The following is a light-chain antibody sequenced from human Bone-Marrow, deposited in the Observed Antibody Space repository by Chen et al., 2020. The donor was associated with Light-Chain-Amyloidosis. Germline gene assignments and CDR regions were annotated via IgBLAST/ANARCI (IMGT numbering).Light chain of an antibody. CDR2: DAS. CDR3: QQRRNWPPT. J-gene: IGKJ1*01. Sequence: EIVLTQSPATLSLSPGERATLPCRASQSVSSYLAWYQQKPGQAPRLLIYDASNRATGIPARCSGSGSGTDFTLNVSSLEPEDVAVYYCQQRRNWPPTFGQGTKVEIK. V-gene: IGKV3-11*01. CDR1: QSVSSY.